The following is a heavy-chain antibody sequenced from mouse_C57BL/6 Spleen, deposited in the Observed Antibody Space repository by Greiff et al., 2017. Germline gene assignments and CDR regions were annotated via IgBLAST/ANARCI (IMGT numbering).Heavy chain of an antibody. D-gene: IGHD2-5*01. V-gene: IGHV1-7*01. CDR2: INPSSGYT. Sequence: LVESGAELAKPGASVKLSCKASGYTFTSYWMHWVKQRPGQGLEWIGYINPSSGYTKYNQKFKDKATLTADKSSSTAYMQLSSLTYEDSAVYYCARSYYSNYSWFAYWGQGTLVTVSA. CDR1: GYTFTSYW. CDR3: ARSYYSNYSWFAY. J-gene: IGHJ3*01.